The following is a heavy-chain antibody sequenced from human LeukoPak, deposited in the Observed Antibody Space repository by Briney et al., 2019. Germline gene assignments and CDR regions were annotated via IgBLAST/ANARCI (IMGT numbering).Heavy chain of an antibody. J-gene: IGHJ2*01. V-gene: IGHV3-21*01. D-gene: IGHD3-22*01. CDR2: ISSSSSYI. CDR1: GFTFSSYS. CDR3: ARPYGDSSGYAWYFDL. Sequence: GGSLRLSCAASGFTFSSYSMNWVRQAPGKGLEWDSSISSSSSYIYYADSVKGRFTISRDNAKNSLYLQMNSLRAEDTAVYYCARPYGDSSGYAWYFDLWGRGTLVTVSS.